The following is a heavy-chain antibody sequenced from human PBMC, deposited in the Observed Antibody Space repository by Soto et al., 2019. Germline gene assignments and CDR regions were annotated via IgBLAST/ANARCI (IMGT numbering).Heavy chain of an antibody. CDR2: IIPIFGTA. CDR1: GGTFSSYA. CDR3: ARDSFTVAGSWYAFDI. Sequence: GASVKVSCKASGGTFSSYAISWVRQAPGQGLEWMGGIIPIFGTANYAQKFQGRVTITADESTSTAYMELSSLRSEDTAVYYCARDSFTVAGSWYAFDIWGQGTMVTVSS. V-gene: IGHV1-69*13. D-gene: IGHD6-19*01. J-gene: IGHJ3*02.